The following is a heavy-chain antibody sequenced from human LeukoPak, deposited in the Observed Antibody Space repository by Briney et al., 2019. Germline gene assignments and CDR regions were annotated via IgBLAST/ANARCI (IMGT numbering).Heavy chain of an antibody. V-gene: IGHV3-23*01. CDR3: ARRRLGAVDY. Sequence: PGGSLRLSCAASGFTFSGYAMAWVRQAPGKGLEWVSAISGSGESTYYADSVRGRFTTSRDNSKNTVDLQMNSLRAEDTAVYYCARRRLGAVDYWGQGTLVTVSS. D-gene: IGHD1-26*01. CDR1: GFTFSGYA. J-gene: IGHJ4*02. CDR2: ISGSGEST.